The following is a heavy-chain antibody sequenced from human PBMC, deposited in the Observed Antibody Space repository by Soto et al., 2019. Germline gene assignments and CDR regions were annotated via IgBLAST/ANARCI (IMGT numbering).Heavy chain of an antibody. D-gene: IGHD2-8*01. CDR3: ARGLRIMVRLDS. V-gene: IGHV3-48*03. J-gene: IGHJ4*02. CDR2: ISSSGTTI. Sequence: EVQLVESGGGLVQPGGSLRLSCAASGFIFTSYDMNWVRQAPGKGLGWVSYISSSGTTIYNADSVKGRFTISRDNAKNSLYLQMNNMRAEATAVYYCARGLRIMVRLDSWGQGTLVTVSS. CDR1: GFIFTSYD.